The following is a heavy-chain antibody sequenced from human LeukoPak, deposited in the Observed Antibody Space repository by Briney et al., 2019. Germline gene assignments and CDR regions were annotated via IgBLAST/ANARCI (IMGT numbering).Heavy chain of an antibody. V-gene: IGHV1-46*01. J-gene: IGHJ4*02. Sequence: ASVKVSCKASGYSFTSNYIHWVRQAPGQGLEWTGMIYPRDGSTSYAQKFQGRVTVTRDTSTGTVHMELSGLRSEDTAVYYCARDQEAFDYWGQGTLVTVSS. CDR1: GYSFTSNY. CDR3: ARDQEAFDY. CDR2: IYPRDGST.